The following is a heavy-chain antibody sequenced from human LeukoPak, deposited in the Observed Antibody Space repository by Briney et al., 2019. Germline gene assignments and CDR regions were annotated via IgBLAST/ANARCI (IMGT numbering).Heavy chain of an antibody. Sequence: SETLSLTCTVSGGISSSAYYWGWIRQPPGKGLEWVGSNYYSGSAYHIPSLKSRVTISVDKPKNQLSLKLTSVTAADTAVYYCARRSANYATVDYWGQGTLVTVSS. D-gene: IGHD4/OR15-4a*01. CDR3: ARRSANYATVDY. CDR2: NYYSGSA. J-gene: IGHJ4*02. V-gene: IGHV4-39*07. CDR1: GGISSSAYY.